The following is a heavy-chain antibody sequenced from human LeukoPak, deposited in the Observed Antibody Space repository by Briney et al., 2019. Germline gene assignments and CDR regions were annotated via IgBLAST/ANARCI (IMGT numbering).Heavy chain of an antibody. CDR2: ISSSSSYI. CDR3: ARCPNAAFDWFDP. J-gene: IGHJ5*02. CDR1: GFTFSSYS. V-gene: IGHV3-21*01. D-gene: IGHD2-2*01. Sequence: GGSLRLSCAASGFTFSSYSMNWVRQAPGKGLEWVSSISSSSSYIYYADSVKGRFTISRDNAKNSLYLQMNSLRAEDTAVYYCARCPNAAFDWFDPWGQGTLVTVSS.